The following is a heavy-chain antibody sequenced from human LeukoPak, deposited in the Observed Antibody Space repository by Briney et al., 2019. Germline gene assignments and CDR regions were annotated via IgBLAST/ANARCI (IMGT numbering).Heavy chain of an antibody. J-gene: IGHJ4*02. V-gene: IGHV3-64D*06. CDR3: AIMIAAAGYFDY. CDR2: ISSNGGST. Sequence: GGSLRLSCSASGFTFSSYAMHWVRQAPGKGLEYVSAISSNGGSTYYADSVKGRFTISRGNPKNTLYLQMSSLRAEDTAVYYCAIMIAAAGYFDYWGQGTLVTVSS. CDR1: GFTFSSYA. D-gene: IGHD6-13*01.